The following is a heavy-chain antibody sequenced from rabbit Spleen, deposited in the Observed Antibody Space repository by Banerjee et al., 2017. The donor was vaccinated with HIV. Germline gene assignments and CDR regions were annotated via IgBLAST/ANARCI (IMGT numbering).Heavy chain of an antibody. V-gene: IGHV1S45*01. J-gene: IGHJ4*01. CDR1: GFSFSDRDV. Sequence: QEQLVESGGGLVKPEGSLTLTCKASGFSFSDRDVMCWVRQAPGKGLEWIACINAATGKPVYATWAKGRFTISRTSSTTVTLRMTSLTAADRATYFCARDLLGVIGWNFYLWGPGTLVTVS. D-gene: IGHD1-1*01. CDR3: ARDLLGVIGWNFYL. CDR2: INAATGKP.